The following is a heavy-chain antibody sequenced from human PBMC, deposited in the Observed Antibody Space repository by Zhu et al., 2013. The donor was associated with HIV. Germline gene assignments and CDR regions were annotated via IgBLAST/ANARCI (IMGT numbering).Heavy chain of an antibody. CDR1: GYTFTSYY. J-gene: IGHJ3*02. V-gene: IGHV1-46*01. CDR3: ASSPSIAVAGTSMGALEI. D-gene: IGHD6-19*01. CDR2: INPSGGST. Sequence: QVQLVQSGAEVKKPGASVKVSCTASGYTFTSYYIHWVRQAPGQGLEWMGIINPSGGSTSYAQKFQGRVTMTRDTSTSTVYMELSSLRSEDAAVYYCASSPSIAVAGTSMGALEIWGQGTLVIVSS.